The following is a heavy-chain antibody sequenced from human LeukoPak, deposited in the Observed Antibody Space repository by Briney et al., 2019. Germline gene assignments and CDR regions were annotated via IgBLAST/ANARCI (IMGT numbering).Heavy chain of an antibody. CDR2: INPSGGST. CDR1: GYTFTSYY. Sequence: GASVKVSCKASGYTFTSYYMHWVRQAPGQGLEWMGIINPSGGSTSYAQKFQGRVTMTTNTSTSTAYMELRSLRSDDTAVYYCARDSAAGFDPWGQGTLVTVSS. J-gene: IGHJ5*02. V-gene: IGHV1-46*01. D-gene: IGHD6-13*01. CDR3: ARDSAAGFDP.